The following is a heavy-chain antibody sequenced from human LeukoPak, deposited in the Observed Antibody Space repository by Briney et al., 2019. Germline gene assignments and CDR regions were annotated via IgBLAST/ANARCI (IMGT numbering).Heavy chain of an antibody. J-gene: IGHJ4*02. CDR2: FRYSGNT. V-gene: IGHV4-59*02. Sequence: SETLSLTCTVSGGSVTPSYWSWIRQPPGEGLEWIGNFRYSGNTDYNPSLKSRVTISLDTSKNQFSLKLNSVTAADTAVYYCAEAQKWLAFDYWGQGILVTVSS. D-gene: IGHD6-19*01. CDR1: GGSVTPSY. CDR3: AEAQKWLAFDY.